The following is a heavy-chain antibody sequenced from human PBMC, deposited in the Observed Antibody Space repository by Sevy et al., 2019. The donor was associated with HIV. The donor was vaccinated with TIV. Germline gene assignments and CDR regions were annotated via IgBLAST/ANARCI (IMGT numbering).Heavy chain of an antibody. Sequence: GGSLRLSCVASGLTVGSLSISWVRQAPGKGLEWVSAISGSGGSTYYADSVKGRFTISRDNSKNTLYLQMNSLRAEDTAVYYCAKDGYYDSSGDFDYWGQGTLVTVSS. D-gene: IGHD3-22*01. J-gene: IGHJ4*02. CDR2: ISGSGGST. CDR3: AKDGYYDSSGDFDY. CDR1: GLTVGSLS. V-gene: IGHV3-23*01.